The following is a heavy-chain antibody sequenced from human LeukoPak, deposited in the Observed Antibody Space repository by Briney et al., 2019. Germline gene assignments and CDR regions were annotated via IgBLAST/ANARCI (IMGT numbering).Heavy chain of an antibody. Sequence: PGGSLRLSCAASGFTFSSYGMHWVRQAPGKGLEWVAVISYDGSNKYYADSVKGRFTISRDNSKNTLYLQMNSLRAEDTAVYYCVRDRGYSNFDYWGQGTLVTVSS. J-gene: IGHJ4*02. CDR2: ISYDGSNK. D-gene: IGHD4-11*01. CDR1: GFTFSSYG. V-gene: IGHV3-30*03. CDR3: VRDRGYSNFDY.